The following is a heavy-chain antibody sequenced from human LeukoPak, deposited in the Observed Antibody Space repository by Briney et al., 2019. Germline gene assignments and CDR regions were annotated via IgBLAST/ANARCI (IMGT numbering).Heavy chain of an antibody. CDR2: INSNSGGT. CDR3: ARDLATVATPYFDY. J-gene: IGHJ4*02. D-gene: IGHD4-23*01. CDR1: GGTFSSYA. Sequence: ASVKVSCKASGGTFSSYAISWVRQAPGQGLEWMGWINSNSGGTNYAQKFQGRVTMTRDTSITTVYMDLSSLRSDDTAVYYCARDLATVATPYFDYWGQGTLVTVSS. V-gene: IGHV1-2*02.